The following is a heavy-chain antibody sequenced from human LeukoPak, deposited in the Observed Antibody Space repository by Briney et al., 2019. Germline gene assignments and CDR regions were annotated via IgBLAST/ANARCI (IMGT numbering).Heavy chain of an antibody. CDR2: INPNGGAT. J-gene: IGHJ4*02. D-gene: IGHD4-23*01. CDR3: ARAGGYGGNYLFDY. Sequence: AASVKVSCKASGYTFTNYYIHWVRQAPGQGPQWMRIINPNGGATNYAQKFQGRVTMTRDTSTSTVYMELSSLGSDDTAVFYCARAGGYGGNYLFDYWGQGTLVTVSS. V-gene: IGHV1-46*01. CDR1: GYTFTNYY.